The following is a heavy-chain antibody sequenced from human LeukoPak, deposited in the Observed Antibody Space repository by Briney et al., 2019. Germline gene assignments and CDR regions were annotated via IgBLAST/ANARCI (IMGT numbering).Heavy chain of an antibody. Sequence: PGGPLRLSCSASGFRFGTHALMDVRQPPGKALEGCSTISDSGGSTYYADPVRGRFTSSRDKYKNTPYVQISSRRAEDTAVHYCAKGGGAYKPFDYWGQGTLVSVSS. D-gene: IGHD5-24*01. CDR3: AKGGGAYKPFDY. V-gene: IGHV3-23*01. CDR1: GFRFGTHA. CDR2: ISDSGGST. J-gene: IGHJ4*02.